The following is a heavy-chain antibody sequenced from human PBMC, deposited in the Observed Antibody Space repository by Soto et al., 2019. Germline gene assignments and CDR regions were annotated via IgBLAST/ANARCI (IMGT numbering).Heavy chain of an antibody. CDR1: GFSLSNAKVR. CDR3: AVSAGWFDP. V-gene: IGHV2-26*01. CDR2: IFSNDEK. Sequence: QVTLKESGPVLVKPTETLTLTCNVSGFSLSNAKVRVSWIRQPPGKALEWLAHIFSNDEKSYSTSLKSRLTSAKDSCKSQVVLTMTTVDPVDTATYSCAVSAGWFDPWGQGTLVIVSS. J-gene: IGHJ5*02.